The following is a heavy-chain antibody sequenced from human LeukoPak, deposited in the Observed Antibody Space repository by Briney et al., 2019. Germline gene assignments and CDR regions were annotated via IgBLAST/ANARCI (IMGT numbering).Heavy chain of an antibody. CDR1: SFTPNSHG. CDR2: LDNSATST. D-gene: IGHD1-7*01. Sequence: QSGGSLRLSCAASSFTPNSHGMTWVRQAPGQGLEWVSTLDNSATSTYYADSVKGRFTISRDNSMNTFFLQMNSLRAEDTALYYCARILLTGTGRGFSDYWGQGVLVTVSS. CDR3: ARILLTGTGRGFSDY. J-gene: IGHJ4*02. V-gene: IGHV3-23*05.